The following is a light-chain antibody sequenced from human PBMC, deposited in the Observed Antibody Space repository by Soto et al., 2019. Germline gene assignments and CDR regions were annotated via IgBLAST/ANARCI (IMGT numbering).Light chain of an antibody. V-gene: IGKV1-12*01. CDR2: AAS. CDR3: QQYYSYPRT. J-gene: IGKJ1*01. Sequence: DIQMTQSPSSVSASLGDRVTITCRASQGINSWLAWYQQKPGKAPKLLIYAASILESGVPSRFSGSGSGADFTLTISCLQSEDFATYYCQQYYSYPRTFGQGTKVDIK. CDR1: QGINSW.